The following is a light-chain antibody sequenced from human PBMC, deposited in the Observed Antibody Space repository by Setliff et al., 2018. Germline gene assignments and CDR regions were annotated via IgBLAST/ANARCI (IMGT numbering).Light chain of an antibody. CDR1: SSDVGGYNY. V-gene: IGLV2-14*01. Sequence: QSALTQPASVSGSPGQSITISCTGSSSDVGGYNYVSWCQQHPGKAPKLIILEVNKRPSGVSNRFSGSKAGNTASLTISGLQAEDEADYYCLSYTTRETVGVGTGTKVTVL. CDR3: LSYTTRETVG. J-gene: IGLJ1*01. CDR2: EVN.